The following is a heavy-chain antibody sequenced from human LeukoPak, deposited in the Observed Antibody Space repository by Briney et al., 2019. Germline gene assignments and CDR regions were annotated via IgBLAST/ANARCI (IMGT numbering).Heavy chain of an antibody. CDR2: INNDGTTI. Sequence: GGSLRLSCAASGFTLSRYWMYWVRQAPGKGLVWVSRINNDGTTINYADSVKGQFTISRDNAKNTLYLQMNSLRVEDTAVYYCAKTDDASYYSGMDVWGQGTTVIVSS. D-gene: IGHD3-10*01. J-gene: IGHJ6*02. CDR1: GFTLSRYW. V-gene: IGHV3-74*01. CDR3: AKTDDASYYSGMDV.